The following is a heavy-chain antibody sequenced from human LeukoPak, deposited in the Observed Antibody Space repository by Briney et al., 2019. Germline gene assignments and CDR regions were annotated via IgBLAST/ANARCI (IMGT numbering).Heavy chain of an antibody. D-gene: IGHD6-6*01. Sequence: NPSETLSLTCAVYGGSFSGYYWSWIRQPPGRGLEWIGEINHSGSTNYNPSLKSRVTISVDTSKNQFSLKLSSVTAADTAVYYCARGKGQGSKISRIAARPLGSWYFDLWGRGTLVTVSS. J-gene: IGHJ2*01. V-gene: IGHV4-34*01. CDR1: GGSFSGYY. CDR3: ARGKGQGSKISRIAARPLGSWYFDL. CDR2: INHSGST.